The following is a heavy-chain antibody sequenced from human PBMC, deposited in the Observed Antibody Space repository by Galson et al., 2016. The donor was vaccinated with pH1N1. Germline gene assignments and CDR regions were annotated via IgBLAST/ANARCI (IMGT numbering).Heavy chain of an antibody. Sequence: PALVKPTQTLTLTCTFSGFSLSTSGMCVSWIRQPPGKALEWLALIDWDDDKYYSTSLKTRLTISKDTSENQVVLTMTNMDPVDTATYYCARMTYGDYSNLFDPRGQGTLVTVSS. CDR2: IDWDDDK. D-gene: IGHD4-17*01. J-gene: IGHJ5*02. V-gene: IGHV2-70*01. CDR3: ARMTYGDYSNLFDP. CDR1: GFSLSTSGMC.